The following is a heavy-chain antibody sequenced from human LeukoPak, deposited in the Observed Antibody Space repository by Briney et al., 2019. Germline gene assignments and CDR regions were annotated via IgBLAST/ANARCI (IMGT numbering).Heavy chain of an antibody. J-gene: IGHJ4*02. CDR2: ISGSGGST. CDR1: GFTFSSYA. CDR3: ARDNWIEAHYFDY. V-gene: IGHV3-23*01. D-gene: IGHD1-20*01. Sequence: PGGSLRLSCAASGFTFSSYAMNWVRHAPGKGLEWVSSISGSGGSTYYADSVKGRFTISRDNSKNTLYLQMNSLRAEDTAVYYCARDNWIEAHYFDYWGQGTLVTVSS.